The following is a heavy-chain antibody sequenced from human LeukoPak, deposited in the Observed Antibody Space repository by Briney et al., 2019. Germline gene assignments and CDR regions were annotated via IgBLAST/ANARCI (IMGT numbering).Heavy chain of an antibody. J-gene: IGHJ4*02. CDR1: VGSISSGDSY. CDR2: IYYSGST. D-gene: IGHD3-22*01. Sequence: SETLSLTCTVSVGSISSGDSYWSWIRQPPGKGLEWIGSIYYSGSTYYNPSLKSRVIISVDTSKNQFSLKLSSVTAADTAVYYCARAGQYYYDSAGYFPDYWGQGTLVTVSS. V-gene: IGHV4-30-4*01. CDR3: ARAGQYYYDSAGYFPDY.